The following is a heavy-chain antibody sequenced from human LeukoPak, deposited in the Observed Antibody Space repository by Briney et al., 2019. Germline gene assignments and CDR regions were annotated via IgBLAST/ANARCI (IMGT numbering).Heavy chain of an antibody. CDR1: GIIFSANA. CDR3: AGRAYDAFDI. CDR2: VSDTGART. Sequence: GRSPRLSCATFGIIFSANAMSWVRPTPGKGLERVSTVSDTGARTYSAESVKGRFTISRDNSKNRLSLQMDSLRAEYSAVYCCAGRAYDAFDIWGQGTMVTVSS. V-gene: IGHV3-23*01. J-gene: IGHJ3*02.